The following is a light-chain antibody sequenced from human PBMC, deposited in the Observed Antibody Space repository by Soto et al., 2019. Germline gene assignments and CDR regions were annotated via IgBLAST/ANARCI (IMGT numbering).Light chain of an antibody. J-gene: IGKJ3*01. CDR2: AAS. Sequence: DIQMTQSPSSLSASVGDRVTITCRASQSIGFFLNWYHQKPGKPPKLLIYAASSLQSGVPSRFSGSGSGTDFTLTITSLQPEDFGTYYCQQSYGNPGFAPGTKVDIK. V-gene: IGKV1-39*01. CDR3: QQSYGNPG. CDR1: QSIGFF.